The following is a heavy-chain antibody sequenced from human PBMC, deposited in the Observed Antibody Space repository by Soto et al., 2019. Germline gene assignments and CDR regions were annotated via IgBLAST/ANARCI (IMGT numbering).Heavy chain of an antibody. Sequence: QVQLVQSGPEVKEPGSSVKVSCNASGGGNFRDYRTTWVRRAPGEVLEWMGGIIPKLGSANYAQNFQGRATITANESTNTDYRGLRTKRSDETAVGYCARGGDGYNVAAVYWGQGTPVTVSS. J-gene: IGHJ4*02. D-gene: IGHD2-21*01. CDR1: GGGNFRDYR. V-gene: IGHV1-69*01. CDR2: IIPKLGSA. CDR3: ARGGDGYNVAAVY.